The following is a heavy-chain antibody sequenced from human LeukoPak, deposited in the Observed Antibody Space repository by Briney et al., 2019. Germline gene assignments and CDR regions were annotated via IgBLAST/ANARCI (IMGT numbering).Heavy chain of an antibody. CDR1: GGSISSTSYY. D-gene: IGHD4-17*01. CDR2: IFYSGIT. CDR3: ARVNYGDYAYYFDY. Sequence: SETLSLTCSVSGGSISSTSYYWGWIRQPPGKGLEWIGSIFYSGITYYNPSLKSRVTISVDTSKNKFSLKLSSVTAADTAVYYCARVNYGDYAYYFDYWGLGTLVTVSS. J-gene: IGHJ4*02. V-gene: IGHV4-39*07.